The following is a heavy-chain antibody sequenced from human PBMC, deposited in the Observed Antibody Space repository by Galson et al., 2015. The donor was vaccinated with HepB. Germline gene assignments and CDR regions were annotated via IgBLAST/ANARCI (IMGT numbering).Heavy chain of an antibody. V-gene: IGHV3-23*01. D-gene: IGHD3-22*01. CDR3: ARDWARAGLIRDSSAYHSPLDY. Sequence: SLRLSCAASGFTINNYAMSWVRQAPGKGLEWVSTIHDSGGNTYYADSVKGRFTISRDNSKNTLYLQMNSLRAEDTAVYYCARDWARAGLIRDSSAYHSPLDYWGQGTLVTVSS. J-gene: IGHJ4*02. CDR1: GFTINNYA. CDR2: IHDSGGNT.